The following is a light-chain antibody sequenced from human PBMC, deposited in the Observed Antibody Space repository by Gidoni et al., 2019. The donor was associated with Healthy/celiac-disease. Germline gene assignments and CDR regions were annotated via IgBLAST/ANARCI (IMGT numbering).Light chain of an antibody. CDR3: QQYNNWLYT. Sequence: EIVMTQSPATLSVSPGERATLSCRASQSVSSNLAWYQQKPGQAPRLLIYGASIRATGIPARFSGSGSGTEFTLTISSLQSEDFAVYYCQQYNNWLYTFGQXTKLEIK. CDR2: GAS. J-gene: IGKJ2*01. CDR1: QSVSSN. V-gene: IGKV3D-15*01.